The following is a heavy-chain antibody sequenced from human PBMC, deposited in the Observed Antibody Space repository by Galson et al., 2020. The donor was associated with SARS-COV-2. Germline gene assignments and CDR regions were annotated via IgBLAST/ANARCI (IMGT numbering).Heavy chain of an antibody. D-gene: IGHD3-22*01. CDR3: ARDYSSGYYSIDY. Sequence: QASETLSLTCAASGFTVSSNYMTWVRQAPGKGLEWVSIIYSVGTTYYADSVKGRFTISRDNSKNTLYLQMNSLRAEDTAVYYCARDYSSGYYSIDYWGQGTLVTVSS. V-gene: IGHV3-53*01. CDR2: IYSVGTT. CDR1: GFTVSSNY. J-gene: IGHJ4*02.